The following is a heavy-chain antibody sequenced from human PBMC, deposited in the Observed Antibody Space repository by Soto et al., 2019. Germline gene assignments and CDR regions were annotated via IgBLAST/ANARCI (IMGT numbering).Heavy chain of an antibody. CDR3: AREWTTVTTDYYYYGMDV. CDR1: GCKCSSYS. CDR2: ISSSSSTI. J-gene: IGHJ6*02. D-gene: IGHD4-4*01. Sequence: GGLLRLRWAAAGCKCSSYSMNCVRQAPGKGLEWVSYISSSSSTIYYADSVKGRFTISRDNAENSLYLQMSSLRDEDTAVYYCAREWTTVTTDYYYYGMDVWGQGTTVPVSS. V-gene: IGHV3-48*02.